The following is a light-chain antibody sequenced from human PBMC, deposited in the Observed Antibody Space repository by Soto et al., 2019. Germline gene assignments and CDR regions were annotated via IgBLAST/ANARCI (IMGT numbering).Light chain of an antibody. Sequence: QSVLTQPPSVSAAPGQKVTISCSGSSSNIGANSVSWYQQLPATAPTLLIYDDNKRPSGIPDRFSGSKSGTSATLGITGFXTGDEADYYCGSWDSSLSAYVFGTGTKVTVL. V-gene: IGLV1-51*01. J-gene: IGLJ1*01. CDR1: SSNIGANS. CDR3: GSWDSSLSAYV. CDR2: DDN.